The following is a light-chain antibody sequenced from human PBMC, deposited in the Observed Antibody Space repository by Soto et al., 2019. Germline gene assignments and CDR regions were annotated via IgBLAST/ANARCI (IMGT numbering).Light chain of an antibody. Sequence: EIVMTQSPVTLSVSPGERATLSCRASQSVSSNLAWYQQKPGQAPRLLIYGTSTRATGIPARFSGSGSGTEFTLTISSLQSEEFAVYFCQQYNIWPLTFGGWTKVEI. V-gene: IGKV3-15*01. J-gene: IGKJ4*01. CDR3: QQYNIWPLT. CDR1: QSVSSN. CDR2: GTS.